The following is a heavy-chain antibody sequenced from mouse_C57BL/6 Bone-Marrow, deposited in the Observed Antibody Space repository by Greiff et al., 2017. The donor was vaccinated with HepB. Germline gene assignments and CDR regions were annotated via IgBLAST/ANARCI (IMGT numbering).Heavy chain of an antibody. CDR1: GFNIKDDY. D-gene: IGHD1-3*01. CDR2: IDPENGDT. J-gene: IGHJ3*01. Sequence: EVQLQQSGAELVRPGASVKLSCTASGFNIKDDYMHWVKQRPEQGLEWIGWIDPENGDTEYASKFQGKATITADTSSNTAYLQLSSLTSEDTAVYDSTKKSEEGYGYWGQGSLVTVAA. CDR3: TKKSEEGYGY. V-gene: IGHV14-4*01.